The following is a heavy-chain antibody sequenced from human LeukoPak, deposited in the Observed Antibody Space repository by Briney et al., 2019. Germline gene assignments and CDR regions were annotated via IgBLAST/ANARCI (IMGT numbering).Heavy chain of an antibody. CDR1: GFTFDDYT. CDR2: ISGDGGST. V-gene: IGHV3-43*02. J-gene: IGHJ4*02. D-gene: IGHD4-17*01. CDR3: AKVRLRHDYGLSLFDY. Sequence: GGSLRLSCAASGFTFDDYTMHWVRQAPGKGLEWVSLISGDGGSTYYADSVKGRFTISRDNSKNTLYLQMNSLRAEDTAVYYCAKVRLRHDYGLSLFDYWGQGTLVTVSS.